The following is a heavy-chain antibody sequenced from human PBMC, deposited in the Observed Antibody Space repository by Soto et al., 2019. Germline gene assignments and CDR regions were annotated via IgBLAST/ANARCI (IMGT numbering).Heavy chain of an antibody. CDR3: ARMGLHLGELSRSGFDP. D-gene: IGHD3-16*02. Sequence: QVQLQESGPGLVKPSQTLSLTCTLSGGSISSGDYYWSWIRHPPGKGLEWIGNIYYSGRTNYNPSLKSRLNISLDTSNNHFFLKLTSVTAADTAVYYCARMGLHLGELSRSGFDPWGQGTRVTVSS. J-gene: IGHJ5*02. CDR2: IYYSGRT. CDR1: GGSISSGDYY. V-gene: IGHV4-31*03.